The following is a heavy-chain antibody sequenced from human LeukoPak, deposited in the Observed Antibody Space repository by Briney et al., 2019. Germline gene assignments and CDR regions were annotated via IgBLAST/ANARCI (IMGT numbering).Heavy chain of an antibody. V-gene: IGHV4-30-2*01. D-gene: IGHD2-2*01. Sequence: SQTLSLTCTVSGGSISSGGYYWSWIRQPPGEGLEWIGYIYHSGSTYCNPSLKSRVTISVDRSKNQFSLKLSSVTAADTAVYYCARGPYCSSTSCHRGGGFYFDYWGQGTLVTVSS. CDR2: IYHSGST. J-gene: IGHJ4*02. CDR3: ARGPYCSSTSCHRGGGFYFDY. CDR1: GGSISSGGYY.